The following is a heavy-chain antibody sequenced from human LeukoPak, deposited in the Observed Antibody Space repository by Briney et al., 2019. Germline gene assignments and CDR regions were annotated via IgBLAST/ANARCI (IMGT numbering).Heavy chain of an antibody. J-gene: IGHJ4*02. V-gene: IGHV3-21*01. CDR1: GFTFSSYN. CDR3: ARDATVYSISARDADY. D-gene: IGHD6-6*01. CDR2: ISSGSSYI. Sequence: GGSLRLSCAASGFTFSSYNMNWVRQAPGKGLEWVSSISSGSSYIYYSDSVQGRFTISRDNARNSLYLQMNSLRADDTAVYYCARDATVYSISARDADYWGQGTLVTVSS.